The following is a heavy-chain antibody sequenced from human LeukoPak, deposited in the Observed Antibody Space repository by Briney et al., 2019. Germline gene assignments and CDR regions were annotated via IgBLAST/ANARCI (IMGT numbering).Heavy chain of an antibody. V-gene: IGHV1-24*01. J-gene: IGHJ4*02. CDR2: SDPEDGGT. Sequence: ASVKVSCKVSGYTLTELSMHWVRQAPGKGLEWMGGSDPEDGGTIYAQKFQGRVTMTEDTSTDTAYMELSSLRSEDTAVYYCATRPVLLWFGELLSGYFDYWGQGTLVTVSS. D-gene: IGHD3-10*01. CDR1: GYTLTELS. CDR3: ATRPVLLWFGELLSGYFDY.